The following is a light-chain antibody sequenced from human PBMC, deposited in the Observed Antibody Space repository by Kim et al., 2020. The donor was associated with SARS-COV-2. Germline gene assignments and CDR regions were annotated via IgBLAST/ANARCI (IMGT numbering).Light chain of an antibody. Sequence: EIVLTQSPATLSLSPGERATLSCRASQSVSSYLAWYQQKPGQAPRLLIYDASNRATGIPARFSGSGSGTDFTLTISSLEPEDFAVYYCQQRSTSYTFGQGTNLEIK. CDR1: QSVSSY. CDR3: QQRSTSYT. CDR2: DAS. J-gene: IGKJ2*01. V-gene: IGKV3-11*01.